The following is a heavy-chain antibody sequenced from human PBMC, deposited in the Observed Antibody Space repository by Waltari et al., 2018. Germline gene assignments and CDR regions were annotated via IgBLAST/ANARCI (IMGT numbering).Heavy chain of an antibody. CDR1: GGSISSSSYY. J-gene: IGHJ4*02. D-gene: IGHD3-3*01. CDR2: IYYSWST. Sequence: QLQLQESGPGLVKPSETLSLTCTVSGGSISSSSYYWGWIRQPPGKGLEWIGSIYYSWSTYYNPSLKSRVTISVDTSKNQFSLKLSSVTAADTAVYYCARGRSGVLRFLEWLFDYWGQGTLVTVSS. V-gene: IGHV4-39*01. CDR3: ARGRSGVLRFLEWLFDY.